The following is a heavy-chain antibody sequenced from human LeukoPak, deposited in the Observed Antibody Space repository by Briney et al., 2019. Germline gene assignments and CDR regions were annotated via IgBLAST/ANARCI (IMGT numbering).Heavy chain of an antibody. CDR2: INHSGST. D-gene: IGHD6-19*01. CDR1: GGSFSGYY. CDR3: VRRDTGWNYFDY. J-gene: IGHJ4*02. Sequence: PSETLSLTCAVYGGSFSGYYWSWIRQPPGKGLEWIGEINHSGSTNYNPSLKSRVTISLDTSKDHLSLNLTSVVAADTAIYYCVRRDTGWNYFDYWGQGILVTVSS. V-gene: IGHV4-34*01.